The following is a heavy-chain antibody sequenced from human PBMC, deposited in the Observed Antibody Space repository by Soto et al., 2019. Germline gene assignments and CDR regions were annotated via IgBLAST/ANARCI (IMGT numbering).Heavy chain of an antibody. Sequence: QVPLVQSGAEVKKPGSSVRVSCKASGGTFSHHASNWVRQAPGQGLEWMGGILPLLVTSDYEQNFQDRVTFTSDEITSTAYMELSSLRSEDTAVYYCTRGSLGRPYYFDFWDQGTLVTVSS. CDR1: GGTFSHHA. V-gene: IGHV1-69*01. J-gene: IGHJ4*02. D-gene: IGHD3-16*01. CDR3: TRGSLGRPYYFDF. CDR2: ILPLLVTS.